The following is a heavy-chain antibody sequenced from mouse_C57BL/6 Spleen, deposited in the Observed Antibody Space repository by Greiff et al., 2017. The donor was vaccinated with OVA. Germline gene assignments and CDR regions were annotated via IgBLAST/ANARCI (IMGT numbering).Heavy chain of an antibody. V-gene: IGHV1-69*01. CDR1: GYTFTSYW. Sequence: VKLQQPGAELVMPGASVKLSCKASGYTFTSYWMHWVKQRPGQGLEWIGEIDPSDSYTNYNQKFKGKSTLPVDKSSSTAYMQLSSLTSEDSAVYYCARGGSQKYYFDYWGQGTTLTVSS. CDR3: ARGGSQKYYFDY. CDR2: IDPSDSYT. J-gene: IGHJ2*01.